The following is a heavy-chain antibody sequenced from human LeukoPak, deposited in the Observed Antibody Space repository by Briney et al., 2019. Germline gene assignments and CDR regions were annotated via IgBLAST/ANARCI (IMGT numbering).Heavy chain of an antibody. Sequence: GGSLRLSCAASGFAFSAFWMHWVRQAPGKGLEWVANIKEDGSGGERYYVDSVKGRFTISRDNAKNTLYLQMNSLRAEDTAVYYCARASPERYGDLDIWGQGTVVTVSS. D-gene: IGHD4-17*01. V-gene: IGHV3-7*01. CDR2: IKEDGSGGER. J-gene: IGHJ3*02. CDR3: ARASPERYGDLDI. CDR1: GFAFSAFW.